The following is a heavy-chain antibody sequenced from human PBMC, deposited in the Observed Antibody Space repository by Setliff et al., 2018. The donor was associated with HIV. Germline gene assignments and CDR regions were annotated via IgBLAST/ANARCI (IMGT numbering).Heavy chain of an antibody. Sequence: SETLSLTCAVYGGSFSAYYWSWIRQTPGKGLEWIGEINHSGGTNYNPSLKSRLTMSVDTSKNQFSLKLSSVTAADTAVFYCARGGYSYGFGRHRAYFQYWGQGTQVTVSS. CDR3: ARGGYSYGFGRHRAYFQY. CDR1: GGSFSAYY. CDR2: INHSGGT. D-gene: IGHD5-18*01. V-gene: IGHV4-34*01. J-gene: IGHJ1*01.